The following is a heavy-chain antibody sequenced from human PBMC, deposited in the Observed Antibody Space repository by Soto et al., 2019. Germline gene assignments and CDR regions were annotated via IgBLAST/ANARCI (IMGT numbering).Heavy chain of an antibody. D-gene: IGHD2-15*01. CDR1: GFTFSDYY. CDR2: ISSSGSTI. V-gene: IGHV3-11*01. CDR3: ARSDRYCSGGSCPGAY. J-gene: IGHJ4*02. Sequence: GGSLRLSCAASGFTFSDYYMSWIRQAPGKGLEWVSYISSSGSTIYYADSVKGRFTISRDNAKNSLYLQMNSLRAEDTAVYYCARSDRYCSGGSCPGAYWGQGTLVTVSS.